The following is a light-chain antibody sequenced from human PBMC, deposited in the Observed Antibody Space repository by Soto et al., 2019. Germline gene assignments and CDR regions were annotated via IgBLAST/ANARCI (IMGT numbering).Light chain of an antibody. V-gene: IGKV1-6*02. CDR1: QGIGND. J-gene: IGKJ4*01. CDR2: AAT. Sequence: AIQMAQSPSSLSASVGDRVTITCRASQGIGNDVGWYQQKPGKAPKLLLYAATTLQSGVPSRFSGTRSGTDSPHTLSSPQPEDFATYYGLQDHTSPLTFGGGTKVEIK. CDR3: LQDHTSPLT.